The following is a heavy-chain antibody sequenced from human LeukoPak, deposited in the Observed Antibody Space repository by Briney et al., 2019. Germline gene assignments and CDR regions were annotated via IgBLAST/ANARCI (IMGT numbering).Heavy chain of an antibody. D-gene: IGHD3-10*01. CDR2: MNPNSGNT. CDR1: GYTFTSYD. V-gene: IGHV1-8*01. J-gene: IGHJ6*03. Sequence: ASVKVSCKASGYTFTSYDINWVRQATGQGLEWMGWMNPNSGNTGYAQKFQGRVTMTRNTSISTAYMELSSLRSEDTAVYYCASSSGSYWTNYYYYYMDVWGKGTTVTISS. CDR3: ASSSGSYWTNYYYYYMDV.